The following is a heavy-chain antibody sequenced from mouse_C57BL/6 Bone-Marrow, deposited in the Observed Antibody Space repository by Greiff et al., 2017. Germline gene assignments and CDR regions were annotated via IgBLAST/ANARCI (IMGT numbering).Heavy chain of an antibody. CDR1: GFTFTDYY. Sequence: VQLQQSGPVLVKPGPSVKISCKASGFTFTDYYMHWVKQSPGKSLEWIGLVYPYNGGTSYNQKFKGKATLTVDTSSSTAYMELNSLTSEDSAVXVCARELRLYYYAMDYWGQGTSVTVSS. J-gene: IGHJ4*01. D-gene: IGHD1-1*01. CDR3: ARELRLYYYAMDY. CDR2: VYPYNGGT. V-gene: IGHV1-36*01.